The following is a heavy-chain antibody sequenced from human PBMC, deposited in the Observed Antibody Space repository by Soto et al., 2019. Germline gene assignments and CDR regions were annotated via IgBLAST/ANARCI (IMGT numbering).Heavy chain of an antibody. D-gene: IGHD5-12*01. V-gene: IGHV3-23*01. CDR1: GFTFSSYA. J-gene: IGHJ3*02. CDR2: ISGSGGST. CDR3: AKVDVDIVATIHDAFDI. Sequence: EVQLLESGGGLVQPGGSLRLSCAASGFTFSSYAMSWVRQAPGKGLEWVSAISGSGGSTYYADSVKGRFTISRDNSKNTLHLQMNSLGAEDTAVYYCAKVDVDIVATIHDAFDIWGQGTMVTVSS.